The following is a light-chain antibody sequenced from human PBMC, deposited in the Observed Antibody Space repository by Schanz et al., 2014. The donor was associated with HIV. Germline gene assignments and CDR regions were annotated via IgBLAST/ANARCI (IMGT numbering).Light chain of an antibody. CDR3: ATWDDSLKGWV. V-gene: IGLV1-44*01. J-gene: IGLJ3*02. CDR2: NNN. CDR1: SFNIGSNY. Sequence: QSVLTQPPSASGTPGQRVTISCSGSSFNIGSNYVYWYQQLPGTAPKLLIYNNNQRPSGVPDRFSGSKSGNTASLTVSGLQAEDEADFYCATWDDSLKGWVFGGGTKLTVL.